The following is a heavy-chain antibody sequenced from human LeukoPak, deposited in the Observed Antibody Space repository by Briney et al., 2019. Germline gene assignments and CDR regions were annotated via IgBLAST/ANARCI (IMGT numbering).Heavy chain of an antibody. Sequence: GGSLRLSCAASGFTVSNNFMTWVRQAPGKGPECVSVIYSGGNTYYADSVKGRFTISRDNSKNTLYLQMNSLRAEDTAVYYCARINSSGAFDIWGQGTMVTVSS. CDR3: ARINSSGAFDI. V-gene: IGHV3-66*01. CDR2: IYSGGNT. J-gene: IGHJ3*02. CDR1: GFTVSNNF. D-gene: IGHD6-19*01.